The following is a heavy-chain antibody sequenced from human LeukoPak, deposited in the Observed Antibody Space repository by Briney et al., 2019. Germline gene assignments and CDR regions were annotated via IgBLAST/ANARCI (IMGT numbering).Heavy chain of an antibody. D-gene: IGHD5-24*01. CDR3: AREDLEMAPDY. V-gene: IGHV1-2*02. J-gene: IGHJ4*02. CDR1: GYTFTVYY. CDR2: INPNSGGT. Sequence: GASVRVSCKASGYTFTVYYMHWVRQAPGQGLEWMGWINPNSGGTNYAQKFQGRVTMTRDTSISTAYMELSRLRSDDTAVYYCAREDLEMAPDYWGQGTLVTVSS.